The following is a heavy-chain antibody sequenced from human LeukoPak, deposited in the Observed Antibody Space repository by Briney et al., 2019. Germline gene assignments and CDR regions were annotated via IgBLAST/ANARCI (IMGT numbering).Heavy chain of an antibody. J-gene: IGHJ5*02. CDR1: GGSFSGYY. V-gene: IGHV4-34*01. CDR2: INHSGST. CDR3: ARTVLLWFGELFTSRNWFDP. D-gene: IGHD3-10*01. Sequence: SETLSLTCAVYGGSFSGYYWSWIRQPPGKGLEWIGEINHSGSTNYNPSLKSRVTISVDTSKNQFSLKLSSVTAADTAVYYCARTVLLWFGELFTSRNWFDPWGQGTLVTVSS.